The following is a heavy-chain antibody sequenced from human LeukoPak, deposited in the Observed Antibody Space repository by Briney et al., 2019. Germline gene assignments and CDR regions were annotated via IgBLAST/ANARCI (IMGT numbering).Heavy chain of an antibody. CDR3: ARVPAIYYYDSSGYYEDY. D-gene: IGHD3-22*01. CDR1: GYTFTSYG. CDR2: ISAFHGKT. Sequence: ASVKVSCKASGYTFTSYGISWVRQAPGQGLEWMGWISAFHGKTDYAQKFQGRVTMTTDTSTSTAYMELRSLRSDDTAVYYCARVPAIYYYDSSGYYEDYWGQGTLVTVSS. V-gene: IGHV1-18*01. J-gene: IGHJ4*02.